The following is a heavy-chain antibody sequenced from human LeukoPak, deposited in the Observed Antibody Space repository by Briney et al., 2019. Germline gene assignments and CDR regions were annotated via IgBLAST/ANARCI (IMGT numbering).Heavy chain of an antibody. CDR3: ARRLLWFGEFGG. Sequence: PSETLSLTCAVSGGSFSAFFWRWIRQPPGKGLEWIGEINHSGSTNYNPSLKSRVTISVDTSKNQFSLKLSSVTAADTAVYYCARRLLWFGEFGGWGQGTLVTVSS. CDR1: GGSFSAFF. J-gene: IGHJ4*02. V-gene: IGHV4-34*01. CDR2: INHSGST. D-gene: IGHD3-10*01.